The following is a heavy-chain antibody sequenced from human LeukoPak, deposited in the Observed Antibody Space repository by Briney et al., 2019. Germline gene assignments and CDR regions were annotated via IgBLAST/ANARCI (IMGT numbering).Heavy chain of an antibody. D-gene: IGHD4-23*01. V-gene: IGHV4-39*01. Sequence: SETLSLTCTVSGGSISSSSYYWGWIRQPPGKGLEWIGSIYYSGSTYYNPSLKSRVTISVDTSKNQFSLKLSSVTAADTAVYYCARTPGIGGGNWFDPWGQGTLVTVSS. CDR3: ARTPGIGGGNWFDP. CDR2: IYYSGST. CDR1: GGSISSSSYY. J-gene: IGHJ5*02.